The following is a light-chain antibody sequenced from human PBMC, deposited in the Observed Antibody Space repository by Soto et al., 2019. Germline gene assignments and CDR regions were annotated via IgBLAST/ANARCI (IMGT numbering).Light chain of an antibody. CDR1: SSDVGGYHY. CDR2: DVS. V-gene: IGLV2-14*01. J-gene: IGLJ1*01. CDR3: SSYTSSSTYV. Sequence: QSALTQTASVSGSPGQSITISCTGTSSDVGGYHYVSWYQQHPGKAPKLMIYDVSTRPSGVSNRCSGSKAGNTASLTISGLQAEYEADYYCSSYTSSSTYVLGTGTKLTVL.